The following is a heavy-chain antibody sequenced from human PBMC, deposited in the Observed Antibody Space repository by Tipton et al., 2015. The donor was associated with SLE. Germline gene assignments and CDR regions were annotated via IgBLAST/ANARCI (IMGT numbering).Heavy chain of an antibody. CDR1: GGSISSHY. D-gene: IGHD3-22*01. CDR3: AREGRYYDSSGY. CDR2: IYYSGSP. V-gene: IGHV4-59*08. J-gene: IGHJ4*02. Sequence: TLSLTCTVSGGSISSHYWSWIRQPPGKGLEWIGYIYYSGSPNYNPSLKSRVTISVATAKNQFSLKLSSVTAADTAVYYCAREGRYYDSSGYWGQGTLVTVSS.